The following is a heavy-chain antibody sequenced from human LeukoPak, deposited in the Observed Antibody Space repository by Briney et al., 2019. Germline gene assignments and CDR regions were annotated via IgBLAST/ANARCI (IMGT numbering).Heavy chain of an antibody. D-gene: IGHD6-25*01. J-gene: IGHJ4*02. Sequence: ASVKVSCKAPGYTFTGYYMHWVRQAAGQGLEWMGWINPNSGGTNYAQKFQGRVTMTRDTSISTAYMELSRLRSDDTAVYYCAREPGKRLPFDYWGQGTLVTVSS. V-gene: IGHV1-2*02. CDR3: AREPGKRLPFDY. CDR2: INPNSGGT. CDR1: GYTFTGYY.